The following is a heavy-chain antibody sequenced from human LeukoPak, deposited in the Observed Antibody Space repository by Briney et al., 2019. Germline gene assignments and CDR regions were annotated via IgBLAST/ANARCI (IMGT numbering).Heavy chain of an antibody. J-gene: IGHJ4*02. D-gene: IGHD3-9*01. CDR2: INPSGGST. V-gene: IGHV1-46*01. CDR3: ARGLSGYDTLTGYYDY. Sequence: ASVKVSCKASGYTFTSYYMHWVRQAPGQGLEWMGIINPSGGSTSYAQKFQGRVTMTRDTSTSTVYMELSSLRSEDTAVYYCARGLSGYDTLTGYYDYWGQGTLVTVSS. CDR1: GYTFTSYY.